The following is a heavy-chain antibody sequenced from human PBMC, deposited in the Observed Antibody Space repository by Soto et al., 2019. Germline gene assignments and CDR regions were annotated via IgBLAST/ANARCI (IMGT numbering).Heavy chain of an antibody. CDR1: GFSLTTSGVG. V-gene: IGHV2-5*02. J-gene: IGHJ4*02. D-gene: IGHD3-3*01. CDR2: IYWDVDK. CDR3: AHRVLRTVFGLVTTTAIYFDF. Sequence: QITLNESGPTVVRPTETLTLTCRFSGFSLTTSGVGVGWIRQSPGKAPEWLALIYWDVDKHYSGSLKSRLTTTKDTSKNQVVLTVSDLDPTDTATYYCAHRVLRTVFGLVTTTAIYFDFWGQGTPVAVSS.